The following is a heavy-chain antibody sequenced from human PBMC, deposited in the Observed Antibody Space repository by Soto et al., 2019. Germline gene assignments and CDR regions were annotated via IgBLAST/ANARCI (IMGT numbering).Heavy chain of an antibody. V-gene: IGHV3-23*01. D-gene: IGHD3-10*01. Sequence: DVQVLESGGDLVQPGGSLRLSCAASGFTFNSYAMSWVRQAPGKGLEWVSSVSAGGDMTYYSDSVKGRFTISRDNSNNALFLQMNSLRIKDTALYYCARGDRGGSGSPASYYYSGLDVWGQGTTVTVS. CDR3: ARGDRGGSGSPASYYYSGLDV. CDR1: GFTFNSYA. CDR2: VSAGGDMT. J-gene: IGHJ6*02.